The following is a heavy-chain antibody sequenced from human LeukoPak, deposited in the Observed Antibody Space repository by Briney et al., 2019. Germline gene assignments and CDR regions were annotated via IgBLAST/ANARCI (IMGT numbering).Heavy chain of an antibody. V-gene: IGHV4-39*07. J-gene: IGHJ6*03. Sequence: PSETLSLTCTVSGGSISSSSYYWGWIRQPPGKGLEWIGSIYYSGSTYYNPSLKSRVTISVDTSKNQFSLKLSSVTAADTAVYYCARDTGTVTDYYYYYYMDVWGKGTTVTVSS. D-gene: IGHD4-11*01. CDR1: GGSISSSSYY. CDR2: IYYSGST. CDR3: ARDTGTVTDYYYYYYMDV.